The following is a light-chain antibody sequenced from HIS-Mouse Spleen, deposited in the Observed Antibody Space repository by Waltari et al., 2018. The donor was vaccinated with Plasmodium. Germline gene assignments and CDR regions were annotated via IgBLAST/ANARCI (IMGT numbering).Light chain of an antibody. Sequence: DILMTQSPSTLSASPGDRATLSCRASQSVSNNLAWSQQKPGKAPRPLIYGASTRATGIPSRFSGSGSGTEFTLTISSMQSEDFAVYYCQQYNNWPRTFGQGTKVEIK. CDR3: QQYNNWPRT. CDR2: GAS. J-gene: IGKJ1*01. CDR1: QSVSNN. V-gene: IGKV3-15*01.